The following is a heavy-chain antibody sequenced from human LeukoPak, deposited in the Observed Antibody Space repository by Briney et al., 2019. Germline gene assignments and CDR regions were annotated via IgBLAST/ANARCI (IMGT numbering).Heavy chain of an antibody. CDR2: IFYSGST. D-gene: IGHD6-19*01. V-gene: IGHV4-59*01. CDR1: GGSISGFY. J-gene: IGHJ2*01. Sequence: SETLSLTCTVSGGSISGFYWSWIRQPPGKELQWIGSIFYSGSTNYNPSLKSRVTISVDTSKNQFSLKLSSVTAADTAVYFCARGSVSGALYFDLWGRGTLVTVSS. CDR3: ARGSVSGALYFDL.